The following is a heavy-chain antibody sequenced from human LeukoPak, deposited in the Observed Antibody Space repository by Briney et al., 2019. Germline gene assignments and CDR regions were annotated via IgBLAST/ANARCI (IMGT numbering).Heavy chain of an antibody. CDR1: GFTFSSYS. CDR2: ISYDGRDK. CDR3: ARDVVETSAVYYFDY. V-gene: IGHV3-30*04. Sequence: PGGSLRLSCAASGFTFSSYSMHWVRQAPGKGLEWVAVISYDGRDKHHADSVRGRFTISRDNSKNTLYLQMNSLRAEDTAIYYCARDVVETSAVYYFDYWGQGTLVTVSS. J-gene: IGHJ4*02. D-gene: IGHD6-19*01.